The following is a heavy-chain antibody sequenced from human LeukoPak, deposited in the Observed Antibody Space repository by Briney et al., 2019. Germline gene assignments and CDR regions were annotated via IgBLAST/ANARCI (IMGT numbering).Heavy chain of an antibody. V-gene: IGHV3-23*01. J-gene: IGHJ6*02. D-gene: IGHD3-22*01. CDR3: AKDRGDWIVAPWHYYYGMDV. CDR2: ISGSGGST. Sequence: PGGSLRLSCAASGFTFSSYWMSWVRQAPGKGLEWVSAISGSGGSTYYADSVKGRFTISRDNSKNTLYLQMNSLRAEDTAVYYCAKDRGDWIVAPWHYYYGMDVWGQGTTVTVSS. CDR1: GFTFSSYW.